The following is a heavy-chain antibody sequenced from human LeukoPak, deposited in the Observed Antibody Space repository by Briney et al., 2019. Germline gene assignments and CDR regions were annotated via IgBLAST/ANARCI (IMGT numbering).Heavy chain of an antibody. CDR3: AIGRGGQQLGDY. CDR1: EYSFPNYC. Sequence: GESLKISCKHSEYSFPNYCIGWVRQLPGKGLAWMGIIYPDDSDTRYSPSFQGQVTISADRFIRTAYLQWTSLKPSDTAMYYCAIGRGGQQLGDYWGQGTLVTVSS. V-gene: IGHV5-51*01. J-gene: IGHJ4*02. CDR2: IYPDDSDT. D-gene: IGHD6-13*01.